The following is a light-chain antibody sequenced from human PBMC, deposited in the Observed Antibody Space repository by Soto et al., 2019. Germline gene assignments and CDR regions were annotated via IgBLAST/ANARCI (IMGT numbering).Light chain of an antibody. J-gene: IGLJ1*01. CDR1: SSDVGNYIF. Sequence: QLVLTQPASVSGSPGQSITISCTGTSSDVGNYIFVSWYRQHPGKAPKLMIYDINNRPSGVSNRFSGSKSGNTASLTISGLQAEDEADYYCVSYTTSASYVFGTGTKLT. V-gene: IGLV2-14*01. CDR3: VSYTTSASYV. CDR2: DIN.